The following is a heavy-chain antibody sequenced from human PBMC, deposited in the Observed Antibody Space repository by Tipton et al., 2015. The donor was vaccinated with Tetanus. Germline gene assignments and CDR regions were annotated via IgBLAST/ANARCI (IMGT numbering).Heavy chain of an antibody. CDR3: ARVGISQNAYSYVYHGLDV. D-gene: IGHD5-18*01. J-gene: IGHJ6*02. CDR1: GFTFSAYY. V-gene: IGHV3-11*04. CDR2: ISHTGTTT. Sequence: SLRLSCAASGFTFSAYYMSWIRLAPGKGLEWISYISHTGTTTYYSASVKGRFTVSRDNSKNTLYLEMNSLRAEDTAVYYCARVGISQNAYSYVYHGLDVWGQGTTVTVSS.